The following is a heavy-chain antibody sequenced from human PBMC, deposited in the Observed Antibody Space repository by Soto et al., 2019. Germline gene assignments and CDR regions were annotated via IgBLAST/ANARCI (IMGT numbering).Heavy chain of an antibody. V-gene: IGHV1-18*04. J-gene: IGHJ5*01. CDR3: ARDQWITVPAVVGDKFDS. D-gene: IGHD3-16*01. Sequence: QVQLVQSGGEEKKPGASVKVSCKASGYDFIGHGISWVRQARGQGLEWMGWINSYNVDTKYERKYKDRITLTKEKDTRTVYMKLTSLRIYDTAVYDCARDQWITVPAVVGDKFDSWGQGTLVTVSS. CDR1: GYDFIGHG. CDR2: INSYNVDT.